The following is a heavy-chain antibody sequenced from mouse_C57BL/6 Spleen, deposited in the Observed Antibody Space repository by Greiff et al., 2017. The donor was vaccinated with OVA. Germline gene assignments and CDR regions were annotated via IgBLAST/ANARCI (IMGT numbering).Heavy chain of an antibody. J-gene: IGHJ3*01. CDR2: IDPENGDT. CDR3: TVLYYYGRPWFAY. V-gene: IGHV14-4*01. CDR1: GFNIKDDY. Sequence: VQLKESGAELVRPGASVKLSCTASGFNIKDDYMHWVKQRPEQGLEWIGWIDPENGDTEYASKFQGKATITADTSSNTAYLQLSSLTSEDTAVYYCTVLYYYGRPWFAYWGQGTLVTVSA. D-gene: IGHD1-1*01.